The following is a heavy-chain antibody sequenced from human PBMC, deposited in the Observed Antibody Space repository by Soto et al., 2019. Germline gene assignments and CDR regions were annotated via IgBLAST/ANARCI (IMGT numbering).Heavy chain of an antibody. CDR2: ISGSGGST. CDR1: GFTFSSYA. V-gene: IGHV3-23*01. D-gene: IGHD6-19*01. Sequence: TGGSLRLSCAASGFTFSSYAMSWVRQAPGKGLEWVSAISGSGGSTYYADSAKGRFTISRDNSKNTLYLQMNSLRAEDTAVYYCAKDGSSGWYLEYFQHWGQGTLVTVSS. CDR3: AKDGSSGWYLEYFQH. J-gene: IGHJ1*01.